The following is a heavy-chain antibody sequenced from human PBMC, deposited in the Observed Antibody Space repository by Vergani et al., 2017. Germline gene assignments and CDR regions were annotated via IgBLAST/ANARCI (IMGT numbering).Heavy chain of an antibody. Sequence: QVQLQESGPGLVKPSETLSLTCTVSNDSVSNTFYYWGWIRQPPGKGLEWIGSIYYSGSTYYNPSLESRVTMSVDTSKSQFSLKLSSVTAADTAVYYCTIHWLVVAANNCFDSWVQATLVTDSS. CDR1: NDSVSNTFYY. J-gene: IGHJ5*01. CDR2: IYYSGST. D-gene: IGHD2-15*01. V-gene: IGHV4-39*01. CDR3: TIHWLVVAANNCFDS.